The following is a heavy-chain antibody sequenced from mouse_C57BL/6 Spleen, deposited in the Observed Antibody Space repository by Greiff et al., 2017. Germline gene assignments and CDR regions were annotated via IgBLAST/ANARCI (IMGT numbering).Heavy chain of an antibody. CDR2: ILPGSGST. D-gene: IGHD5-1*01. CDR3: AREGVQRGRLDY. J-gene: IGHJ3*01. CDR1: GYTFTGYW. V-gene: IGHV1-9*01. Sequence: VQLQQSGAELMKPGASVKLSCKATGYTFTGYWIEWVKQRPGHGLEWIGEILPGSGSTNYNEKFKGKATFTAATSSNTADMQHSSLTTEDSAIYYWAREGVQRGRLDYWGQGTLVTVSA.